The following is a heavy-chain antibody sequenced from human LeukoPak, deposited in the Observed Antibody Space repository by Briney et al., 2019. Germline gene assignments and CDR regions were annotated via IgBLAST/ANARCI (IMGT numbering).Heavy chain of an antibody. CDR2: ISVYNGNT. CDR1: GYTFTSYG. D-gene: IGHD3-10*01. Sequence: ASVKVSCKASGYTFTSYGISWVRQAPGQGLEWMGWISVYNGNTNYAQKLQGRVTMTTDTSTSTAYMELRSLRSDDTAVYYCARIQLLWFGEEAFDIWGQGTMVTVSS. J-gene: IGHJ3*02. CDR3: ARIQLLWFGEEAFDI. V-gene: IGHV1-18*01.